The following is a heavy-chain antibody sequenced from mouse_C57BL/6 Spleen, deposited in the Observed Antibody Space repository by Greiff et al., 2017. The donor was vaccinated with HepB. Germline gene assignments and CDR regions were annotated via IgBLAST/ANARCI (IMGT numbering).Heavy chain of an antibody. CDR2: IDPANGNT. V-gene: IGHV14-3*01. D-gene: IGHD2-4*01. CDR3: ARGLRRYYYAMDY. Sequence: VQLQQSVAELVRPGASVKLSCTASGFTITNTYMHWVKQRPEQGLEWIGRIDPANGNTKYAPKFQGKATITADPSSNTAYMQLSSLTSEDTASYYCARGLRRYYYAMDYWGQGTSVTVSS. CDR1: GFTITNTY. J-gene: IGHJ4*01.